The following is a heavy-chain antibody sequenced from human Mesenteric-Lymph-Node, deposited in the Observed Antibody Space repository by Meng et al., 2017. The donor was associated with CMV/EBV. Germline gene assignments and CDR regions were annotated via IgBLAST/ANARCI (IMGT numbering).Heavy chain of an antibody. CDR2: IKQDGSEI. D-gene: IGHD5-12*01. V-gene: IGHV3-7*03. Sequence: GESLKISCAASGFTLSDHWMTWVRHTPGKGLEWVANIKQDGSEIYYVDSVKARFTISRDNAKNSLYLQMNSLRVEDTAVYYCAKDDSGYDPEHFDYWGQGTLVTVSS. CDR3: AKDDSGYDPEHFDY. CDR1: GFTLSDHW. J-gene: IGHJ4*02.